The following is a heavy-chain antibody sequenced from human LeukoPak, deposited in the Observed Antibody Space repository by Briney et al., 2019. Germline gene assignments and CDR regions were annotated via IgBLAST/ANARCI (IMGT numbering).Heavy chain of an antibody. CDR2: IIPIFGTA. V-gene: IGHV1-69*13. Sequence: EASVKVSCKASGGTFSSYAISWVRQAPGQGLEWMGRIIPIFGTANYAQKFQGRVTITADESTSTAYMELSSLRSEDTAVYYCARVPAAIDYYYYYYMDVWGKGTTVTVSS. D-gene: IGHD2-2*01. CDR1: GGTFSSYA. J-gene: IGHJ6*03. CDR3: ARVPAAIDYYYYYYMDV.